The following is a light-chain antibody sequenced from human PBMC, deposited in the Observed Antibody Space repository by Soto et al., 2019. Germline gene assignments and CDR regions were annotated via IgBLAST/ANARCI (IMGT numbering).Light chain of an antibody. V-gene: IGKV3-11*01. J-gene: IGKJ1*01. Sequence: EIVLTQSPATLSLSPGERATLSCRASQSVSSYLAWYQQKPGQAPRLLIYDASNRATGIPARFSGSGSGTDFTLTISSLEPEDFAVYYCKQRSNWPRTFGKGT. CDR3: KQRSNWPRT. CDR1: QSVSSY. CDR2: DAS.